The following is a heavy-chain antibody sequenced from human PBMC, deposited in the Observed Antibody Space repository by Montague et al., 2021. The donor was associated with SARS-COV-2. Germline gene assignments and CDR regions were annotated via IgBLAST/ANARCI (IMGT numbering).Heavy chain of an antibody. D-gene: IGHD2-15*01. CDR1: GGSISSFY. Sequence: SETLFLTCTVSGGSISSFYWSWFRQPPGKGLEWLGYISDSGSTNSNPFLTSRVPMSVDTSKNQFSLKVNSVTAADTAVYYCARHYSATLPAVYWGQGTLVTVSS. CDR2: ISDSGST. V-gene: IGHV4-59*08. J-gene: IGHJ4*02. CDR3: ARHYSATLPAVY.